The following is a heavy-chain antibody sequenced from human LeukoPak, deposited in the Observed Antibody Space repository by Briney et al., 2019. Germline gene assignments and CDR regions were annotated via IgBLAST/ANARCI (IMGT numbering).Heavy chain of an antibody. CDR1: GGSFSGYY. CDR3: ARGSRGYSYGYSLSLDY. J-gene: IGHJ4*02. CDR2: INHSGST. Sequence: PSETLSLTCAVYGGSFSGYYWSWIRQPPGKGLEWIGEINHSGSTNYNPSLKSRVTISVDTSKNQFSLKLSSVTAADTAVYYCARGSRGYSYGYSLSLDYWGQGTLVTVSS. V-gene: IGHV4-34*01. D-gene: IGHD5-18*01.